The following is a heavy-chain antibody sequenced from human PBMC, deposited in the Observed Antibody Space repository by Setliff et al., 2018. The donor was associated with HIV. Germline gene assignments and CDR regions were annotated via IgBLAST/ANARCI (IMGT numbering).Heavy chain of an antibody. CDR3: ARGDYDSSGYRARLFDF. Sequence: PSETLSLTCTVSGGSISTYYWTWIRQRTGKGLEWIGYNDYRGSTYYNPSLKSRILISVDTSKNQVSLKLSSVTAADTAVYYCARGDYDSSGYRARLFDFWGQGTLVTVSS. CDR1: GGSISTYY. D-gene: IGHD3-22*01. CDR2: NDYRGST. J-gene: IGHJ4*02. V-gene: IGHV4-59*06.